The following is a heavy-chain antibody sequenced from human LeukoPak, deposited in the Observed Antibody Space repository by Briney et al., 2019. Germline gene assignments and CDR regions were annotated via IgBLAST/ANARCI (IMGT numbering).Heavy chain of an antibody. CDR3: ARKPIIAGAYYYFDE. D-gene: IGHD6-13*01. CDR1: GVSISSSNYL. J-gene: IGHJ4*02. CDR2: IYYDGRT. Sequence: PSETLSLTCTVSGVSISSSNYLWGWIRQSPGKGLDWIASIYYDGRTHYNPSLKSRVTISLDTSNNHFSLRLSSVTAADTAVYYCARKPIIAGAYYYFDEWGQGTLVTVSS. V-gene: IGHV4-39*02.